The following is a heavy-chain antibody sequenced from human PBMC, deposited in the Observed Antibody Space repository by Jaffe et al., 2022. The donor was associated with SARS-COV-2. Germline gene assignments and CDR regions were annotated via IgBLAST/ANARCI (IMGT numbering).Heavy chain of an antibody. J-gene: IGHJ6*03. V-gene: IGHV4-59*01. CDR3: ARESRGSGSYYPIYYYYYMDV. Sequence: QVQLQESGPGLVKPSETLSLTCTVSGGSISSYYWSWIRQPPGKGLEWIGYIYYSGSTNYNPSLKSRVTISVDTSKNQFSLKLSSVTAADTAVYYCARESRGSGSYYPIYYYYYMDVWGKGTTVTVSS. D-gene: IGHD3-10*01. CDR2: IYYSGST. CDR1: GGSISSYY.